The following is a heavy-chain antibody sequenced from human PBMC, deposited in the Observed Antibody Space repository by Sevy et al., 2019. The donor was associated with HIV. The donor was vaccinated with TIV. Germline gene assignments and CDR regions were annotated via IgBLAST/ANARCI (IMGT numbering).Heavy chain of an antibody. CDR3: TLDGIWNVGNNYYYGMDV. V-gene: IGHV3-15*01. D-gene: IGHD1-1*01. CDR1: GFTFSHGW. J-gene: IGHJ6*02. Sequence: GGSLRLSCAASGFTFSHGWMSWVRQAPGKGLEWVGRIKSKTDGGTIDYVAPVKGRFTIARDDSRNTLCLQLNSLKSEDTAVYYCTLDGIWNVGNNYYYGMDVWGQGTTVTVSS. CDR2: IKSKTDGGTI.